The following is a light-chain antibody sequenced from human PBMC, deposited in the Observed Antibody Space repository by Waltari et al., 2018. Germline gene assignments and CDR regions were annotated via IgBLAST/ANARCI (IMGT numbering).Light chain of an antibody. Sequence: QSALTQPASVSGSPGQSITISCTGTSSVVGGYNYVSWYQQHPGKAPKVRIYDVSKRPSGVSNRFSGSKSGNTASLTISGLQAEDEADYYCSSYTSSSTWVFGGETKLTVL. V-gene: IGLV2-14*01. CDR3: SSYTSSSTWV. CDR1: SSVVGGYNY. J-gene: IGLJ3*02. CDR2: DVS.